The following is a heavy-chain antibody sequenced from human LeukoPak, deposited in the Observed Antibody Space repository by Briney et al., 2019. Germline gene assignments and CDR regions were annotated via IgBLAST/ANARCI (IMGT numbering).Heavy chain of an antibody. CDR3: ARDGMYCSSTSCYWGDKYYYYGMDV. CDR1: GFTFSSYS. V-gene: IGHV3-21*01. CDR2: TSSSSSYI. J-gene: IGHJ6*04. Sequence: GGSLRLSCAASGFTFSSYSMNWVRQAPGKGLEWVSSTSSSSSYIYYADSVKGRFTISRDNAKNSLYLQMNSLRAEDTAVYYCARDGMYCSSTSCYWGDKYYYYGMDVWGKGTTVTVSP. D-gene: IGHD2-2*01.